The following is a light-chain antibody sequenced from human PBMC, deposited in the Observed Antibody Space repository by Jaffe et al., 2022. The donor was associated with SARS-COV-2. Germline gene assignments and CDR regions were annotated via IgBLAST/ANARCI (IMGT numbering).Light chain of an antibody. CDR3: QRYNSYSRA. CDR2: KAS. Sequence: DIQMTQSPSTLSASVGDRVTITCRASQSISSWLAWYQQKPGKAPKLLIYKASSLESGVPSRFSGGGSGTEFTLTISSLQPDDFATYYCQRYNSYSRAFGQGTKVDIK. CDR1: QSISSW. V-gene: IGKV1-5*03. J-gene: IGKJ1*01.